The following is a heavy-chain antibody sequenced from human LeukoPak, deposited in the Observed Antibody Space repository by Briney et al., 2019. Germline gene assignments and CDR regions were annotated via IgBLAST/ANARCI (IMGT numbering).Heavy chain of an antibody. CDR1: GGSISSGGYS. V-gene: IGHV4-30-2*01. CDR3: ARHPFSNPFDF. D-gene: IGHD2/OR15-2a*01. Sequence: SETLSLTCAVSGGSISSGGYSWSWIRQPPGKGLEWIGYIYHSGSTYYNPSLKSRVTISLDTSKSHFILSLSSATAADTAVYFCARHPFSNPFDFWGRGTLVTVSS. J-gene: IGHJ4*02. CDR2: IYHSGST.